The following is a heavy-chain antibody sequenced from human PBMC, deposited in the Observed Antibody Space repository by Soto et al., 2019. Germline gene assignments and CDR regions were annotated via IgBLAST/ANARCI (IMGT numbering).Heavy chain of an antibody. D-gene: IGHD3-22*01. Sequence: EVQLLESGGGLIQPGGTLRLSCAASGFNIGIYAMSWVRQAPGKGLEWVSLIREGFDSTYYADSGKGRFTISRDTSKNILYLQMSSRGVDDTAVYYCARGHDINGYPTVDWWGQGTLVTVSS. CDR2: IREGFDST. CDR3: ARGHDINGYPTVDW. J-gene: IGHJ4*02. V-gene: IGHV3-23*01. CDR1: GFNIGIYA.